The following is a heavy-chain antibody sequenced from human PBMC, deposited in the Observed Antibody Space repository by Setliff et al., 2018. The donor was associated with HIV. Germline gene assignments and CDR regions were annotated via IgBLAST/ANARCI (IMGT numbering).Heavy chain of an antibody. CDR3: ATASGYDLFMGAFDI. CDR1: GGSFSGYY. V-gene: IGHV4-34*01. D-gene: IGHD5-12*01. J-gene: IGHJ3*02. Sequence: SETLSLTCAVSGGSFSGYYWSWIRQPPGKGLEWIGEINQSGGINYNPSLKSRVAISIDTFKNQFSMKLYSVTAADTAVYYCATASGYDLFMGAFDIWGQGTMVTVSS. CDR2: INQSGGI.